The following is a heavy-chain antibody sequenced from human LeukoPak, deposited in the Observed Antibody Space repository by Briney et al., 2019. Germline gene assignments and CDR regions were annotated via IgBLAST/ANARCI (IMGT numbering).Heavy chain of an antibody. Sequence: GGSLRLSCAASGFTFSSYGMHWVRQAPGKGLEWVAVISYDGSNKYYADSVKGRFTISRDNSKNTLYLQMNSLRAEDTAVYYCAKTLYGGNSGGADYWGQGTLVTVSS. CDR3: AKTLYGGNSGGADY. J-gene: IGHJ4*02. CDR2: ISYDGSNK. V-gene: IGHV3-30*18. D-gene: IGHD4-23*01. CDR1: GFTFSSYG.